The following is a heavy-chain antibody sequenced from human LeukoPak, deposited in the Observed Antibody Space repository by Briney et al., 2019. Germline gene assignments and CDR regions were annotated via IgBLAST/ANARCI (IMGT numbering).Heavy chain of an antibody. D-gene: IGHD5-12*01. CDR1: GFTFSSYG. V-gene: IGHV3-30*02. CDR3: AKDRSWASGYNHPGY. J-gene: IGHJ4*02. Sequence: GGSLRLSCAASGFTFSSYGMHWVRQAPGKGLEWVAFIRYDGSKKYYADSVKGRFTISRDNSKNTLYLQMNSLRAEDTAVYYCAKDRSWASGYNHPGYWGQGTLVTVSS. CDR2: IRYDGSKK.